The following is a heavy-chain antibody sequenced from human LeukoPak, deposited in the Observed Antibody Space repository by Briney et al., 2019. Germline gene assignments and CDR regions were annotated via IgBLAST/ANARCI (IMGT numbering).Heavy chain of an antibody. J-gene: IGHJ6*02. CDR2: ISSNGGST. CDR3: ARGDYGDYFNYYYYGMDV. D-gene: IGHD4-17*01. V-gene: IGHV3-64*01. CDR1: GFTFSRYA. Sequence: GGSLRLSCAASGFTFSRYAMPWVRQAPGKGLEYVSAISSNGGSTYYANSVKGRFTISRDNSKNTLYLQMGSLRAEDMAVYYCARGDYGDYFNYYYYGMDVWGQGTTVTVSS.